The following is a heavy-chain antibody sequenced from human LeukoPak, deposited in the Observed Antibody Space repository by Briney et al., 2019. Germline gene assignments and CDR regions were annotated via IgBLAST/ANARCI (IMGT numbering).Heavy chain of an antibody. V-gene: IGHV1-69*04. Sequence: EASVKVSCKASGGTFSSYAISWVRQAPGQGLEWMGRIIPILGIANYAQTFQGRVTITADKSTSTAYMELSSLRSEDTAVYYCASGYGDYVWYFDYWGQGTLVTVSS. J-gene: IGHJ4*02. CDR2: IIPILGIA. D-gene: IGHD4-17*01. CDR3: ASGYGDYVWYFDY. CDR1: GGTFSSYA.